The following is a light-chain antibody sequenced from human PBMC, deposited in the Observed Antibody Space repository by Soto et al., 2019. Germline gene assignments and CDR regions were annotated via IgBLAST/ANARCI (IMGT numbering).Light chain of an antibody. J-gene: IGKJ1*01. CDR3: QQRSNWPLWT. V-gene: IGKV3-11*01. CDR2: DAS. Sequence: EIVLTQSPGTLSLSPGERATVSCRASQRLSASDIAWYQQKPGQAPRLLIYDASNRATGIPARFSGSGSGTDFTLTISSLEPEDFAVYYCQQRSNWPLWTFGQGTKVDIK. CDR1: QRLSASD.